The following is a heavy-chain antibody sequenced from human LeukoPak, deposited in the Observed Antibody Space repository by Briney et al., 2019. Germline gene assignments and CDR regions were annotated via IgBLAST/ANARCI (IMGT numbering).Heavy chain of an antibody. J-gene: IGHJ4*02. CDR1: GYTFTSYD. CDR2: MNPNSGNT. CDR3: ARNLLRSGELFPGY. V-gene: IGHV1-8*01. Sequence: ASVKVSCKASGYTFTSYDINWVRQATGQGLEWMGWMNPNSGNTGYAQKFQGRVTMTRNTSISTAYMELSSLRSEDTAVYYCARNLLRSGELFPGYWGQGTLVTVSS. D-gene: IGHD3-10*01.